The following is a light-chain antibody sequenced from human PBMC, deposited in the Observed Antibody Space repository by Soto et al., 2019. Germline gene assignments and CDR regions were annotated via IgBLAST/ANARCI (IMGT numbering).Light chain of an antibody. CDR2: WAS. CDR3: LQAYNYPLS. J-gene: IGKJ1*01. V-gene: IGKV4-1*01. CDR1: HSVLLNSNNQNY. Sequence: PSADSLCLSLCESSTTNCKSSHSVLLNSNNQNYLGWYQQKPGQPPKLLIYWASARESGVPDRFSGSGSGTDFTLTISSLQPEDFATYYCLQAYNYPLSFGQGTKVDIK.